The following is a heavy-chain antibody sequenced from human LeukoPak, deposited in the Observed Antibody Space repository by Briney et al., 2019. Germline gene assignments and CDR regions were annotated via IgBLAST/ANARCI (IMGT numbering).Heavy chain of an antibody. CDR2: ISYDGSNK. Sequence: PGGSLRLSCAASGFXFSSYGIHWVRQAPGKGLDWVAVISYDGSNKYYVDSVKGRFTISRDNSKNMLYLQTNSLRAEDTAVYYCAKNELLWFGEFDAFDIWGQGTMVTVSS. J-gene: IGHJ3*02. CDR1: GFXFSSYG. CDR3: AKNELLWFGEFDAFDI. V-gene: IGHV3-30*18. D-gene: IGHD3-10*01.